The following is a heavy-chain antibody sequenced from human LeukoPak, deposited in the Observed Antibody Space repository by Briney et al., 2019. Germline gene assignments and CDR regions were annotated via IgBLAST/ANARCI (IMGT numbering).Heavy chain of an antibody. CDR1: GFTFSSYG. V-gene: IGHV3-33*06. Sequence: GGSLRLSCAASGFTFSSYGMHWVRQAPGKGLEWVAVIWYDGSNKYYADSVKGRFTFSRDNSKNTLYLQMNSLRAEDTAVYYCANADGYYGSGSYDYWGQGTLVTVSS. CDR3: ANADGYYGSGSYDY. D-gene: IGHD3-10*01. J-gene: IGHJ4*02. CDR2: IWYDGSNK.